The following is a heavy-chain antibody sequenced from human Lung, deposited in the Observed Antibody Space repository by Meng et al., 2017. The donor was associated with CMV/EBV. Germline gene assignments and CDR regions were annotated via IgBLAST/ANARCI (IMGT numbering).Heavy chain of an antibody. CDR2: IYSGDST. CDR1: GLTARNNF. Sequence: GGSLRLXCAVSGLTARNNFMTWVRQAPGKGLEWVSVIYSGDSTYYADSVKGRFTISRENSQNILFLQMNNLRGEDTAIYFCGRDWRNAGRSRGGIDWRHGTVVTVSS. J-gene: IGHJ4*01. CDR3: GRDWRNAGRSRGGID. D-gene: IGHD3-16*02. V-gene: IGHV3-53*01.